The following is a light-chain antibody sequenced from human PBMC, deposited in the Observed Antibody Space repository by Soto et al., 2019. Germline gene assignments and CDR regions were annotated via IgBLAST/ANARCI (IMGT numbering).Light chain of an antibody. V-gene: IGLV2-8*01. J-gene: IGLJ1*01. CDR3: KSYAGSNTYV. CDR2: EVV. Sequence: QSALTQPPSASGSPGQSVTISCTGTKNDIGVYDFVSWYQHHPGKAPRPIIYEVVQRPSGVPDRVSGSKSGNTASLTVAGLQAADEGDYFCKSYAGSNTYVFGSGTKLTVL. CDR1: KNDIGVYDF.